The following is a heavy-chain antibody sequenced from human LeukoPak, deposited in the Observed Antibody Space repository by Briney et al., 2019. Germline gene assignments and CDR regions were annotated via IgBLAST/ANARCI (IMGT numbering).Heavy chain of an antibody. Sequence: PSETLSLTCTVSGGSISSYYWSWIRQPAGKGLEWIGRIYTYGSTNYNPSLKSRVTISVDKSKNQFSLKLSSVTAADTAVYYCARERGGSGWSAYYYYYMDVWGKGTTVTVSS. V-gene: IGHV4-4*07. CDR3: ARERGGSGWSAYYYYYMDV. CDR1: GGSISSYY. D-gene: IGHD6-19*01. J-gene: IGHJ6*03. CDR2: IYTYGST.